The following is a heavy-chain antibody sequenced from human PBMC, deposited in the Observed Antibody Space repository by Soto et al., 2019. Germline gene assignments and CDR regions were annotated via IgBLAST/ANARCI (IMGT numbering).Heavy chain of an antibody. J-gene: IGHJ6*02. CDR2: IYYSGST. V-gene: IGHV4-31*11. CDR3: AASCVGCGGLNYYGMDV. D-gene: IGHD2-21*01. Sequence: SETLSLTCAVSGGSISSGGYSWSWIRQAPGKGLEWIGYIYYSGSTYYNPSLKSRVTISVDTSKNQFSLKLSSVTAADTAVYYCAASCVGCGGLNYYGMDVWGQGTTVTVSS. CDR1: GGSISSGGYS.